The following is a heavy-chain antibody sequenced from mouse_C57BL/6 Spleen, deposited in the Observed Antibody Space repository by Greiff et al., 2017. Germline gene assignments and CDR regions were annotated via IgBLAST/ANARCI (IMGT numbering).Heavy chain of an antibody. D-gene: IGHD2-3*01. CDR1: GYSFTSGYY. J-gene: IGHJ4*01. Sequence: EVQLVESGPGLVKPSQSLSLTCSVTGYSFTSGYYWNWIRQFPGNKLEWMGYISYDGSNNYNPSLKNRISITRDTSTNQCFLKVNSVTTEDTATYYCARDDGYYVEAMDYGGQGTSVTVSS. V-gene: IGHV3-6*01. CDR3: ARDDGYYVEAMDY. CDR2: ISYDGSN.